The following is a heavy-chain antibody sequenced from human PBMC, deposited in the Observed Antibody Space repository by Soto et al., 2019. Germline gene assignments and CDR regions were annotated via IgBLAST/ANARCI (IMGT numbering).Heavy chain of an antibody. J-gene: IGHJ6*02. CDR3: ASAWGPSYYYGMDV. V-gene: IGHV1-69*12. CDR2: IIPIFGTA. CDR1: GGTFSSYA. D-gene: IGHD1-26*01. Sequence: QVQLVQSGAEVKKPGSSVKVSCKASGGTFSSYAISWVRQAPGQGLEWMGGIIPIFGTADYAQKFQGRVAITADASTSTASMERSSLRSEDTAVYYCASAWGPSYYYGMDVWGQGTTVTVSS.